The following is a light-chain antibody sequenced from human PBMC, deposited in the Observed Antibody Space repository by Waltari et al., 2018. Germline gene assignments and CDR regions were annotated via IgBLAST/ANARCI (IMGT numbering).Light chain of an antibody. Sequence: SYDLTQPPSVSASPGQTASIACFGDKLGDKYVSWYQQTPGQSPVMVIYQDTKRPSVIPERFSASNSGNTATLTVSETQAVDEASYYCQTWDSNTVVFGGGTTLTVL. CDR2: QDT. V-gene: IGLV3-1*01. CDR3: QTWDSNTVV. CDR1: KLGDKY. J-gene: IGLJ2*01.